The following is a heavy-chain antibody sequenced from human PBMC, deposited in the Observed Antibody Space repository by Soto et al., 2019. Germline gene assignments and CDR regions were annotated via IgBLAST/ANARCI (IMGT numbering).Heavy chain of an antibody. Sequence: ASVKVSCKASGGTFSSYAISWVRQAPGQGLEWMGGIIPNNGKTNYAQKLQGRVTMTTDTSTSTAYMELRSLRSDDTAVYYCARDSGYSYGDAFDIWGQGTMVTVSS. CDR1: GGTFSSYA. J-gene: IGHJ3*02. D-gene: IGHD5-18*01. CDR2: IIPNNGKT. CDR3: ARDSGYSYGDAFDI. V-gene: IGHV1-18*01.